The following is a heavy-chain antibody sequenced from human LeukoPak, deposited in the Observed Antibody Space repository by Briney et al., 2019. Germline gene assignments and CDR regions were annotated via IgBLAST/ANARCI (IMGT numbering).Heavy chain of an antibody. V-gene: IGHV3-11*01. Sequence: GGSLRLSCAASGFTFSDYYMSWIRQAPGKGLEWVSYISSSGSTIYYADSVKGRFTISRDNAKNSLYLQMNSLRAEDTAVYYCARGTKRPYSSSWYGGVFDYWGQGTLVTVSS. CDR3: ARGTKRPYSSSWYGGVFDY. D-gene: IGHD6-13*01. CDR2: ISSSGSTI. J-gene: IGHJ4*02. CDR1: GFTFSDYY.